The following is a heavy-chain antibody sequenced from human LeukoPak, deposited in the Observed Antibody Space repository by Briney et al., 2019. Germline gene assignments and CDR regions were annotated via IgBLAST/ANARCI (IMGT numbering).Heavy chain of an antibody. CDR2: INKDGSEQ. J-gene: IGHJ4*02. V-gene: IGHV3-7*01. CDR1: GFTFSSHW. D-gene: IGHD6-13*01. CDR3: TRGGATSSWYWFF. Sequence: GGSLRLSCAASGFTFSSHWMTWVRQAPGKGPEWVASINKDGSEQYYVDSVKGRFTISRDNAKNSLSLQVSSLRAEDTAVYYCTRGGATSSWYWFFWGEGTLVTVSS.